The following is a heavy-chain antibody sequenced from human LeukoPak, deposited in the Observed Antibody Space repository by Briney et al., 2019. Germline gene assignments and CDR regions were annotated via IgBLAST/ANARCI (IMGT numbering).Heavy chain of an antibody. Sequence: GGSLRLSCAASGFTFSSYNMNWVRQAPGKGLEWVSYVSSSSSTIYYADSVKGRFTISRDNAKNSLYLQMNSLRAEDTAVYYCARANTLVVPYFDYWGQGTLVTVSS. CDR3: ARANTLVVPYFDY. CDR2: VSSSSSTI. J-gene: IGHJ4*02. D-gene: IGHD2-21*01. CDR1: GFTFSSYN. V-gene: IGHV3-48*01.